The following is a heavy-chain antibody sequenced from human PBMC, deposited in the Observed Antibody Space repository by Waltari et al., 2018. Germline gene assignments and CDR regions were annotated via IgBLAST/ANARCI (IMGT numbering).Heavy chain of an antibody. D-gene: IGHD6-13*01. CDR3: ARVGSIAADLDAFDI. CDR2: CIPSFGTA. Sequence: QVQLVQSGAEVKKPGSSVKVSCKASGGNFSSYAISWVRQAPGQGRGWMGWCIPSFGTANYAQKFQGRVTITADESTSTAYMELSSLRSEDTAVDYCARVGSIAADLDAFDIWGQGTMVTVSS. V-gene: IGHV1-69*01. J-gene: IGHJ3*02. CDR1: GGNFSSYA.